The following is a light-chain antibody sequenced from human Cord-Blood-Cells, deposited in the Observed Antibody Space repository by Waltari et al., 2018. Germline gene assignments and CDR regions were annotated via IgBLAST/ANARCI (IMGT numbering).Light chain of an antibody. J-gene: IGLJ1*01. CDR3: AAWDDSLSGYV. Sequence: QSVLTQPPSASGTPGQRVTISCSGSSSNIGSNYVYWYQQLPGTAPKLLIYRINQRPSGVPDRFSGSKSGTSASLAISGLRSEDEADYYCAAWDDSLSGYVLGTGTKVTVL. CDR2: RIN. V-gene: IGLV1-47*01. CDR1: SSNIGSNY.